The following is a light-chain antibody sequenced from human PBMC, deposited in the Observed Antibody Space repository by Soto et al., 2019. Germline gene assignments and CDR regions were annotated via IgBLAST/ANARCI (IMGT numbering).Light chain of an antibody. CDR3: QQNYRTPLT. J-gene: IGKJ4*01. Sequence: DIQMTQSPSSLSASVGDRVTIACRSSQSINFYFSWNQQEPGKAPKLLMYDAPSLQSGVPSRFSARGSGTHLSLTCSSLQRGEFATYYVQQNYRTPLTFGGGTKVEIK. V-gene: IGKV1-39*01. CDR2: DAP. CDR1: QSINFY.